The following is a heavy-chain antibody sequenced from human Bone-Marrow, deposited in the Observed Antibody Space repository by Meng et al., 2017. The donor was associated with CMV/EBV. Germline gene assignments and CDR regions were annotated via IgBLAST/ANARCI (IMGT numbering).Heavy chain of an antibody. Sequence: ASVKVSCKASGYTFTSYYMHWVRQAPGQGLEWMGIINPSGGSTSYAQKFQGRVTMTRDTSISTAYMELSRLRSDDTAVYYCAASLEAVAGAITTLDYWGQGTLVTVSS. V-gene: IGHV1-46*01. J-gene: IGHJ4*02. CDR1: GYTFTSYY. CDR2: INPSGGST. D-gene: IGHD6-19*01. CDR3: AASLEAVAGAITTLDY.